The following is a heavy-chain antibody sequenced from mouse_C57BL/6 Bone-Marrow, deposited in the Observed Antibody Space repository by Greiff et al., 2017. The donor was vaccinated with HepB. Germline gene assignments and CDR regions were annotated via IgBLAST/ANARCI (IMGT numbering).Heavy chain of an antibody. D-gene: IGHD1-1*01. CDR2: IDPSDSYT. J-gene: IGHJ1*03. CDR3: ARSSPWYFDV. CDR1: GYTFTSYW. V-gene: IGHV1-59*01. Sequence: QVQLQQPGAELVRPGTSVKLSCKASGYTFTSYWMHWVKQRPGQGLEWIGVIDPSDSYTNYNQKFKGKATLTVDTSSSTAYMQLSSLTSEDSAVYYCARSSPWYFDVCGTGTTVTVSS.